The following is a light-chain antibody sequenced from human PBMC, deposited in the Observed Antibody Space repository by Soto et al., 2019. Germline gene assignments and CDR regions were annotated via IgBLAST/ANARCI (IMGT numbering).Light chain of an antibody. V-gene: IGLV2-11*01. CDR3: CSYAGSYTFV. J-gene: IGLJ1*01. CDR2: DVS. Sequence: QSALTQPRSVSGSPGQSVTISCTGTSSDVGGYNYVSWYQQHPGKAPKLTIYDVSNRPSWVPDRISGSKSGNTASLTISGLQAEDEADYYCCSYAGSYTFVFGTGTKATV. CDR1: SSDVGGYNY.